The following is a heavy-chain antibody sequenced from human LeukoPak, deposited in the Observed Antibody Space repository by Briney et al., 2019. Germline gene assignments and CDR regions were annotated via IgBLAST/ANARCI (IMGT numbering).Heavy chain of an antibody. Sequence: ASVKVSCKTSGYTFTDYYIHWVRQAPGQGLEWMGWISAYNGNTNYAQKLQGRVTMTTDTSTSTAYMELRSLRSDDTAVYYCARSLGMGGYDYPYNYFDYWGQGTLVTVSS. CDR3: ARSLGMGGYDYPYNYFDY. CDR1: GYTFTDYY. J-gene: IGHJ4*02. D-gene: IGHD5-12*01. V-gene: IGHV1-18*04. CDR2: ISAYNGNT.